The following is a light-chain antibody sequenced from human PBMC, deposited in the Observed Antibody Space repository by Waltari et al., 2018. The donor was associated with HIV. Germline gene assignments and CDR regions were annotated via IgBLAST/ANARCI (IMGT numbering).Light chain of an antibody. CDR1: QSLAYSDGSVY. CDR3: VQSTHWPPT. CDR2: RVA. J-gene: IGKJ2*01. V-gene: IGKV2-30*01. Sequence: VVMTQSPLSLPVTLGQPASISCRSSQSLAYSDGSVYVNWFHQRPGQSPRRLIHRVADRDSGGADRFSGSGSGTDVTLKISRVEAEDVGVFYCVQSTHWPPTFGQGTKLEIK.